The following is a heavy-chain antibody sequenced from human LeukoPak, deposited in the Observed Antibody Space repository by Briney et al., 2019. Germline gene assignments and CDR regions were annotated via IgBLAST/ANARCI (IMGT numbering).Heavy chain of an antibody. V-gene: IGHV1-69*13. CDR3: ARDSWFGENNWFDP. Sequence: SVKVSCKASGGTFSSYAISWVRQAPGQGLEWMGGTIPIFGTANYAQKFQGRVTITADESTSTAYMELSSLRSEDTAVYYCARDSWFGENNWFDPWGQGTLVTVSS. D-gene: IGHD3-10*01. CDR2: TIPIFGTA. J-gene: IGHJ5*02. CDR1: GGTFSSYA.